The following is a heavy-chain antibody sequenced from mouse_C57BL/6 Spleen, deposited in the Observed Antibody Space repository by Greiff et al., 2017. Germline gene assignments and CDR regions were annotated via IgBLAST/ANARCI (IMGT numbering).Heavy chain of an antibody. J-gene: IGHJ4*01. CDR3: ARSYYYGSSSRYYYAMDY. Sequence: VQLQQSGAELMKPGASVKLSCKATGYTFTGYWIEWVKQRPGHGLEWIGEILPGSGSTNYNEKFKGKATFTADTSSNTAYMQLSSLTTEDSAIYYCARSYYYGSSSRYYYAMDYWGQGTSVTVSS. D-gene: IGHD1-1*01. CDR1: GYTFTGYW. CDR2: ILPGSGST. V-gene: IGHV1-9*01.